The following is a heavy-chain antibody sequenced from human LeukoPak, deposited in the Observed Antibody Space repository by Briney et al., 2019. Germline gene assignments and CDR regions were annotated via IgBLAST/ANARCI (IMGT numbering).Heavy chain of an antibody. CDR1: GYTFTGYY. D-gene: IGHD6-19*01. V-gene: IGHV1-2*02. Sequence: GASVKVSCKASGYTFTGYYMHWVRQAPGQGLEWMGWINPNSGGTNYAQKLQGRVTMTTDTSTSTAYMELRSLRSDDTAVYYCARVGGYGSGWYPFDYWGQGTLVTVSS. CDR2: INPNSGGT. J-gene: IGHJ4*02. CDR3: ARVGGYGSGWYPFDY.